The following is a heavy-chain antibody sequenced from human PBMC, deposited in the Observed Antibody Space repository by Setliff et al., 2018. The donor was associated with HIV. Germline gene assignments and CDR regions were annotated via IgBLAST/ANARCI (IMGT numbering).Heavy chain of an antibody. J-gene: IGHJ6*03. CDR1: GFIFNNYG. D-gene: IGHD3-10*01. CDR3: ARAEEGALWFGRYYHHMDV. V-gene: IGHV3-21*01. Sequence: GGSLRLSCAAAGFIFNNYGMNWVRQAPGKGLEWVSSISSSSAYIYYADSVKGRFTISRDNAQNSLYLEMNSLGLDDTAVYYCARAEEGALWFGRYYHHMDVWGKGTTVTVSS. CDR2: ISSSSAYI.